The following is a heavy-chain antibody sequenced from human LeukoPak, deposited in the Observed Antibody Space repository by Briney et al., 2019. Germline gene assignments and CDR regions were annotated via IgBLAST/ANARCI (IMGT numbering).Heavy chain of an antibody. D-gene: IGHD6-19*01. CDR1: GGSISSYY. CDR2: IYTSGST. V-gene: IGHV4-4*07. CDR3: ASAIALHAVAGIAFDI. J-gene: IGHJ3*02. Sequence: SETLSLTCTVSGGSISSYYWSWIRQPAGKGREWIGRIYTSGSTNYNPSLKSRVTMSVDTSKNQFSLKLSSVTAADTAVYYCASAIALHAVAGIAFDIWGQGTMVTVSS.